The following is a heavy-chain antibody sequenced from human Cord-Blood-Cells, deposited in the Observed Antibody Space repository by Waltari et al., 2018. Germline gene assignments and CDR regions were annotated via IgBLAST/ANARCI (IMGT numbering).Heavy chain of an antibody. CDR2: IYYSGST. CDR3: ARGRIAAAGTSRDDYYYYYGMDV. J-gene: IGHJ6*02. Sequence: QVQLQESGPGLVKPSQTLSLPCTVPGGSISSGDYYWSWIRQPPGKGLEWIGYIYYSGSTYYNPSLKSRVTISVDTSKNQFSLKLSSVTAADTAVYYCARGRIAAAGTSRDDYYYYYGMDVWGQGTTVTVSS. D-gene: IGHD6-13*01. V-gene: IGHV4-30-4*08. CDR1: GGSISSGDYY.